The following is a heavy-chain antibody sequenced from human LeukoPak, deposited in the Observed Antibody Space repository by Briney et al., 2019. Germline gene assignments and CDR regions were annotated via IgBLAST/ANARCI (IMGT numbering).Heavy chain of an antibody. CDR1: GFTFSSYA. CDR3: AKIINWRAVVVPGPPMGWFDP. Sequence: PGGSLRLSCAASGFTFSSYAMSWVRQAPGKGLEWVSGISGSGGSTYYADSVKGRFTISRDNSKNTLYLQMNSLRAEDTAVYYCAKIINWRAVVVPGPPMGWFDPWGQGTLVTVSS. J-gene: IGHJ5*02. D-gene: IGHD2-2*01. CDR2: ISGSGGST. V-gene: IGHV3-23*01.